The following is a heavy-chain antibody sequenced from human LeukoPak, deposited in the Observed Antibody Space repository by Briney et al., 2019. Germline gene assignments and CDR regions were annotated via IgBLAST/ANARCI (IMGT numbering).Heavy chain of an antibody. CDR1: GFTFERYV. D-gene: IGHD6-25*01. J-gene: IGHJ4*02. V-gene: IGHV3-9*01. CDR3: VKDAANCSVDF. Sequence: GGSLRLSCATSGFTFERYVMHWMRLAPGKGLECVSSIHPNNGGVGYAASVKGRFAISRDNARNSLYLEMTSLRPEDTAVYYCVKDAANCSVDFWGQGTLVTVSS. CDR2: IHPNNGGV.